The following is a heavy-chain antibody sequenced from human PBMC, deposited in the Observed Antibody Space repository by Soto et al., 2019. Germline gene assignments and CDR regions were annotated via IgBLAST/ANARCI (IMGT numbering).Heavy chain of an antibody. Sequence: TSETLSLTCAVYGGSFSGYYWSWIRQPPGKGLEWIGEINHSGSTNYNPSLKSRVTISVDTSKNQFSLKLSSVTAADTAVYYCARWSGGYSRYFDYWGQGTLVTVSS. CDR1: GGSFSGYY. J-gene: IGHJ4*02. CDR3: ARWSGGYSRYFDY. D-gene: IGHD3-22*01. CDR2: INHSGST. V-gene: IGHV4-34*01.